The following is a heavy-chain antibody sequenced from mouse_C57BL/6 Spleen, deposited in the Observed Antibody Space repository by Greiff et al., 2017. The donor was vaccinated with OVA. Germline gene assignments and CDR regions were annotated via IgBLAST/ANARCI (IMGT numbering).Heavy chain of an antibody. CDR2: ISSGGSYT. V-gene: IGHV5-6*01. Sequence: EVKLMESGGDLVKPGGSLKLSCAASGFTFSSYGMSWVRQTPDKRLEWVATISSGGSYTYYPDSVKGRFTISRDNAKNTLYLQMSSLKSEDTAMYYCARPVYDGYYFFDYWGQGTTLTVSS. CDR1: GFTFSSYG. CDR3: ARPVYDGYYFFDY. J-gene: IGHJ2*01. D-gene: IGHD2-3*01.